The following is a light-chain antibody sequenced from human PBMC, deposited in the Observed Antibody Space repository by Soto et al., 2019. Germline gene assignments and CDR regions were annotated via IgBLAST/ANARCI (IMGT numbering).Light chain of an antibody. CDR1: QSVSSR. V-gene: IGKV3-15*01. CDR2: GAS. CDR3: QQYNNWPLT. J-gene: IGKJ4*01. Sequence: EIVMTQSPATLSLSPGERATLSCRASQSVSSRLAWYQQKPGQAPRLLIYGASPRANDVSARFSGSESGTEFTLTISSLQSEDFAVYYCQQYNNWPLTFGGGTKVDIK.